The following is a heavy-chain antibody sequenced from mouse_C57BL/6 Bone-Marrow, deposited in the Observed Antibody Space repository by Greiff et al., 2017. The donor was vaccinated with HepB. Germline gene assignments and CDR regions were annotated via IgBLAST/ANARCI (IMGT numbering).Heavy chain of an antibody. CDR3: AFITMDYFDY. V-gene: IGHV3-6*01. CDR1: GYSITSGYY. CDR2: ISYDGSN. J-gene: IGHJ2*01. Sequence: DVQLQESGPGLVKPSQSLSLTCSVTGYSITSGYYWNWIRQFPGNKLEWMGYISYDGSNNYNPSLKNRISITRDTSKNQFFLKLNSVTTEDTATYYCAFITMDYFDYWGQGTTLTVSS. D-gene: IGHD1-1*02.